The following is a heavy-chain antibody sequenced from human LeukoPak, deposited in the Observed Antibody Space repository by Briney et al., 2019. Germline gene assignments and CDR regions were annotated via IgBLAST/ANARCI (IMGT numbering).Heavy chain of an antibody. CDR2: ISDSGGST. CDR1: GFTFSSDA. J-gene: IGHJ4*02. CDR3: ARDRYYVLDY. D-gene: IGHD3-10*02. Sequence: QTGGSLRLSCAASGFTFSSDAMGWVRQGPGKGLEWVSTISDSGGSTYYADSVKGRFTISRDNAKNTLYLQMNSLRAEDTAVYYCARDRYYVLDYWGQGILVTVSS. V-gene: IGHV3-23*01.